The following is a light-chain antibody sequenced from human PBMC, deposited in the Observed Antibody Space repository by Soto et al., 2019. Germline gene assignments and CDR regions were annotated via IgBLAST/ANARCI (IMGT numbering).Light chain of an antibody. J-gene: IGLJ1*01. CDR3: CSLTTSHTYV. Sequence: QSVLTQPASVSGSPGQSITISCTGTSSDIGHYDYFSWYQQHPGKAPKLMIYHVTYRPSGVSNRYSGSNSGNSASLTIAGLQADDEADYYCCSLTTSHTYVFGSGTKLTVL. V-gene: IGLV2-14*03. CDR1: SSDIGHYDY. CDR2: HVT.